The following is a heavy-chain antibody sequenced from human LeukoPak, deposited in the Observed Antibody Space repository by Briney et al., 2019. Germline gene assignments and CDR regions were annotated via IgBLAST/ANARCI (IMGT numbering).Heavy chain of an antibody. V-gene: IGHV4-59*01. Sequence: SETLSLTCTVSGGSISSYYWSWIRQPPGKGLEWIGYIYYSGSTNYNPPLKSRVTISVDTSKNQFSLKLSSVTAADTAVYYCARDGLGQPDAFDIWGQGTMVTVSS. CDR1: GGSISSYY. CDR2: IYYSGST. D-gene: IGHD2-2*01. J-gene: IGHJ3*02. CDR3: ARDGLGQPDAFDI.